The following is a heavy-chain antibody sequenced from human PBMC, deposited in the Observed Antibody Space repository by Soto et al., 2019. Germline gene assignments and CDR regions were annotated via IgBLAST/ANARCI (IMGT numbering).Heavy chain of an antibody. CDR1: GDTFNFYS. J-gene: IGHJ4*02. D-gene: IGHD3-10*01. Sequence: QVQLVQSGAEVKRPGSSVKVSCKASGDTFNFYSINWVRQAPGLGLEWMGRVNPIVSMSNYAQKFQGRVTMTADKSTSTAYMEPGSLRSESTAIYYCASCYGSGCRAFDYWCQGALVTVSS. V-gene: IGHV1-69*02. CDR3: ASCYGSGCRAFDY. CDR2: VNPIVSMS.